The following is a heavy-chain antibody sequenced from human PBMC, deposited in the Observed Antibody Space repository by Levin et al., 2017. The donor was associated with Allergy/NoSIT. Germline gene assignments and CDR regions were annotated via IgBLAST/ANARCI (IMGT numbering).Heavy chain of an antibody. CDR2: ISYDGSNK. CDR1: GFTFSNYG. CDR3: AKDNTAMVLGGDY. Sequence: GESLKISCAASGFTFSNYGMHWVRQAPGKGLEWVAVISYDGSNKYYADSVKGRFTISRDNSKNTLYLQMNSLRAEDTAVYYCAKDNTAMVLGGDYWGQGTLVTVSS. D-gene: IGHD5-18*01. J-gene: IGHJ4*02. V-gene: IGHV3-30*18.